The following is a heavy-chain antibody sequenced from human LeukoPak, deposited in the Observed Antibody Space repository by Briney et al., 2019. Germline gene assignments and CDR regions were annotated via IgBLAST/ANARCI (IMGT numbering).Heavy chain of an antibody. V-gene: IGHV3-23*01. Sequence: GGSLRLSCVASGFTFSNTAMRWDRQAPGKGLVWVSSISGNGISTYYADSVKGRFTISRDNSKNTLYLQMNSLKAEDTAVYYCVNDHRSSTWPFDYWGQGALVTVSS. J-gene: IGHJ4*02. D-gene: IGHD3-16*02. CDR1: GFTFSNTA. CDR2: ISGNGIST. CDR3: VNDHRSSTWPFDY.